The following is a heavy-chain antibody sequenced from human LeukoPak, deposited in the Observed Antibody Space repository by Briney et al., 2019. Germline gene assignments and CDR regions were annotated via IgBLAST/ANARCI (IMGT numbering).Heavy chain of an antibody. Sequence: ASVKVSCKASGYTFSEYGISWVRQAPGQGLEWMGWISTYNGNTNYAQNLQGRVTMTTDTSTSTVYMELRSLRSDDTAVYYCARDRGWELGYCSGGSCYDENWFDPWGQGTLVTVSS. CDR2: ISTYNGNT. D-gene: IGHD2-15*01. J-gene: IGHJ5*02. V-gene: IGHV1-18*01. CDR3: ARDRGWELGYCSGGSCYDENWFDP. CDR1: GYTFSEYG.